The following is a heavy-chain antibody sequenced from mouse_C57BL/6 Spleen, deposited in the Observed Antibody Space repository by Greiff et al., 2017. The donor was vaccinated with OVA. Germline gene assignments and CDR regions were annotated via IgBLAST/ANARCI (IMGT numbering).Heavy chain of an antibody. CDR2: INYDGSST. D-gene: IGHD1-1*01. V-gene: IGHV5-16*01. Sequence: EVQRVESEGGLVQPGSSMKLSCTASGFTFSDYYMAWVRQVPEKGLEWVANINYDGSSTYYLDSLKSRFIISRDNAKNILYLQMSSLKSEDTATYYCARIGSSRYYAMDYWGQGTSVTVSS. CDR3: ARIGSSRYYAMDY. CDR1: GFTFSDYY. J-gene: IGHJ4*01.